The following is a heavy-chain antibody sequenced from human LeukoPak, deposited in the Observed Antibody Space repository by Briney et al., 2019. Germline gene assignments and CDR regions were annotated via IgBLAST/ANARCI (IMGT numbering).Heavy chain of an antibody. D-gene: IGHD1-1*01. CDR1: RFTFSACG. V-gene: IGHV3-30*18. CDR3: AKGTAVDRQYFEN. CDR2: ISFDGIHK. J-gene: IGHJ4*02. Sequence: GGSLRLSCAASRFTFSACGMHWVRQAPGKGLEWVAAISFDGIHKYYADSVKGRFTISRDNSMNTLYLQMNSLRAEDTAVYYCAKGTAVDRQYFENWGQGTLVTVSS.